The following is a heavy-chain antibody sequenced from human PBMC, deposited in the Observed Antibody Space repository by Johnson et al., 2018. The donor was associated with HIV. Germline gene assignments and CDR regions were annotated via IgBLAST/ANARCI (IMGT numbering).Heavy chain of an antibody. V-gene: IGHV3-20*04. CDR1: GFTFDDYG. J-gene: IGHJ3*02. D-gene: IGHD5-18*01. CDR2: ITWNGGST. CDR3: ARVVGYKYGSAGDNDAFDI. Sequence: MQLVESGGGVVRPGGSLRLSCAASGFTFDDYGMSWVRQAPGKGLEWVSGITWNGGSTGYADSVKGRFTISSDNAKNSLYLQMNSLRAEDTALYYCARVVGYKYGSAGDNDAFDIWGQGTMVTVSS.